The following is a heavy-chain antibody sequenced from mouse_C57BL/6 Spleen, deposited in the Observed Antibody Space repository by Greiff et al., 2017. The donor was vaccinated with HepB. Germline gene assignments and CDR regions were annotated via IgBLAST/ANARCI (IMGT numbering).Heavy chain of an antibody. Sequence: EVKLMESGGGLVKPGGSLKLSCAASGFTFSDYGMHWVRQAPEKGLEWVAYISSGSSTIYYADTVKGRFTISRDNAKNTLFLQMTSLRSEDTAMYYCARADGSSYEGWYFDVWGTGTTVTVSS. D-gene: IGHD1-1*01. CDR2: ISSGSSTI. CDR1: GFTFSDYG. CDR3: ARADGSSYEGWYFDV. J-gene: IGHJ1*03. V-gene: IGHV5-17*01.